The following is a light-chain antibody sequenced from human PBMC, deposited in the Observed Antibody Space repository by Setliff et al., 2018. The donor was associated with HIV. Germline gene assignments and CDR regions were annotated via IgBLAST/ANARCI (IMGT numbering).Light chain of an antibody. Sequence: QSALAQPASVSGSPGQSITISCTGTSSDVGLYNFVSWYQQHPGKVPKLIIYDVTNRPSGVSNRFSASKSGNTASLTISGLQAEDEADYYCCSYTSISTYVFGTGTKVTVL. CDR2: DVT. CDR1: SSDVGLYNF. CDR3: CSYTSISTYV. J-gene: IGLJ1*01. V-gene: IGLV2-14*01.